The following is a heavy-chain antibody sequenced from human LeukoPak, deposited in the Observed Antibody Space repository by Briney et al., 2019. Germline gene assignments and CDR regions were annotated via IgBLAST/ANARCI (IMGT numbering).Heavy chain of an antibody. Sequence: PGGSLRLSCAASGFTVSSNYMSWVRQAPGKGLEWISYFGVRSYSKGAATTSYADSVKSRFTISRDAAKYYLILQMNSLTAEDTAVYYCARDDNGGCDYWGQGTLVTVSS. CDR1: GFTVSSNY. D-gene: IGHD1-1*01. CDR3: ARDDNGGCDY. J-gene: IGHJ4*02. CDR2: FGVRSYSKGAATT. V-gene: IGHV3-48*04.